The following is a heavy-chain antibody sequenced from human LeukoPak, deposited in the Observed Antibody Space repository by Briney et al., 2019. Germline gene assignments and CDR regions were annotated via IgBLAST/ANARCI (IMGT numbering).Heavy chain of an antibody. D-gene: IGHD1-26*01. CDR1: GYTFTSYG. J-gene: IGHJ4*02. CDR2: ISAYNGNT. V-gene: IGHV1-18*01. Sequence: GASVKVSCKASGYTFTSYGISWVRQAPGQGLEWMGWISAYNGNTNYAQKLQGRVTMTTDTSTSTAYMELRSLRSDDAAVYYCARDLLVGATTGLDYWGQGTLVTVSS. CDR3: ARDLLVGATTGLDY.